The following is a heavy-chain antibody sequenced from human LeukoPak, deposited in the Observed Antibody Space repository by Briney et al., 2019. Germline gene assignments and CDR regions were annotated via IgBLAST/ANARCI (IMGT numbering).Heavy chain of an antibody. D-gene: IGHD5-18*01. CDR3: ARFLRGIQLLLRGPYYYMDV. Sequence: ASVKVSCKPSGYTFSSFDINWVRQATGQGLEWMGWMNPSSGNTGYEQKFQGRITMTRNTSISTAYMDLSSLRSEDTAVYYCARFLRGIQLLLRGPYYYMDVWGKGTTVTVSS. J-gene: IGHJ6*03. CDR2: MNPSSGNT. CDR1: GYTFSSFD. V-gene: IGHV1-8*01.